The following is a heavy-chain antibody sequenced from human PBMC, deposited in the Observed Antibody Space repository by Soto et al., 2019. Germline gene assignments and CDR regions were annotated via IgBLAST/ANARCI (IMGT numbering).Heavy chain of an antibody. CDR3: ARAPRELFAEGPLFIYYYSGLDV. CDR1: GGSFSDAF. Sequence: QVHLQQWGAGLLKPSGTLSLTCAVSGGSFSDAFWSWVRQSPGRGLEWIGEVFHTGNTNYNPSLKSRVTLSEDTAKNQFSLRLTSVTAADSAVYYCARAPRELFAEGPLFIYYYSGLDVWGQGTTVSVSS. V-gene: IGHV4-34*12. CDR2: VFHTGNT. D-gene: IGHD1-7*01. J-gene: IGHJ6*02.